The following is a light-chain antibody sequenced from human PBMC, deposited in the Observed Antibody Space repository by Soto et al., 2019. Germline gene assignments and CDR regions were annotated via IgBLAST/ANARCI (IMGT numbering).Light chain of an antibody. CDR1: SSNIGAGFD. V-gene: IGLV1-40*01. Sequence: QSVLTQPPSVSGAPGQRVTISCTGSSSNIGAGFDVHWYHQIAGTAPKLLIYGNSNRPSGVPDRFSGSKSGTSASLAINGLQAEDDDHYYCQSYDNSLSGSWVFGGGTKLTVL. CDR3: QSYDNSLSGSWV. J-gene: IGLJ3*02. CDR2: GNS.